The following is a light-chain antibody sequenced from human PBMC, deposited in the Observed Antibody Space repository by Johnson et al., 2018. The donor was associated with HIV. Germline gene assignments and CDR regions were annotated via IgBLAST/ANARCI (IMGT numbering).Light chain of an antibody. CDR1: SSNIGNNY. Sequence: QSVLTQPPSVSAAPGQKVTISCSGSSSNIGNNYVSWYQQLPGTAPKLLIYENNKRPSGIPDRFSGSKSGTSATLGITGLLTGDEADDDCGTWDSRLRPGFLGTGTEVTVL. J-gene: IGLJ1*01. CDR2: ENN. CDR3: GTWDSRLRPGF. V-gene: IGLV1-51*02.